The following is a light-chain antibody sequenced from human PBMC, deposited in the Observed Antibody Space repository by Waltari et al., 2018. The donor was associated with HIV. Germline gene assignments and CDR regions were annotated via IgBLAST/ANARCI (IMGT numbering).Light chain of an antibody. CDR3: YSTYSSGVSWV. Sequence: SYQLTQPPSVSVPPGQTARITCSGDALPKKYVYWYQPKSGQAPVLVIYQDSKRPSGISETFSGSSSGTVATLTITGAQVEHEADYYCYSTYSSGVSWVFGGGTKLTVL. J-gene: IGLJ3*02. CDR1: ALPKKY. CDR2: QDS. V-gene: IGLV3-10*01.